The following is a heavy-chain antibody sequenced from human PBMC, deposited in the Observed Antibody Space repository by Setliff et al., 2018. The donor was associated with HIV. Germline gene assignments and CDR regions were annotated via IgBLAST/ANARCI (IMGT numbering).Heavy chain of an antibody. CDR3: ARGARLLTGYADRWDYYYMRI. J-gene: IGHJ6*03. CDR1: GGSFSVYY. D-gene: IGHD2-8*01. V-gene: IGHV4-34*01. CDR2: INHSGRT. Sequence: SETLSLTCAVSGGSFSVYYWRWIRQPPGKGLEWIGEINHSGRTNYNPSLKSRITISVNTSKEQFYLKLSSVTAADPDVYYCARGARLLTGYADRWDYYYMRIWGKGTTVTVSS.